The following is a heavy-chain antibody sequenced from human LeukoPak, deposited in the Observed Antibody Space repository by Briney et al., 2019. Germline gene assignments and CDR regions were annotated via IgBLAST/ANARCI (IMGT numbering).Heavy chain of an antibody. CDR3: ARVPESVGINYFDS. Sequence: PSETLSLTCAAYGGSFSGNYWSWVRQPPGKGLEWIGEINYRGSTNYNPSLKSRVTISVDTSKNQSSLKVNSVTAADTAVYYCARVPESVGINYFDSWGQGTLVTVSS. V-gene: IGHV4-34*01. CDR1: GGSFSGNY. D-gene: IGHD1-26*01. J-gene: IGHJ4*02. CDR2: INYRGST.